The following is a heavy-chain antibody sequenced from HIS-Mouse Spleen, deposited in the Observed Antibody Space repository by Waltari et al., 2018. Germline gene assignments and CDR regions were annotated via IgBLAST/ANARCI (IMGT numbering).Heavy chain of an antibody. CDR1: GFTVSSNY. CDR3: ARGGLAAAGWYFDL. D-gene: IGHD6-13*01. V-gene: IGHV3-53*01. CDR2: IYSGGST. J-gene: IGHJ2*01. Sequence: EVQLVESGGGLIQPGGSLRLSGAASGFTVSSNYMSWFRRAPGKGLEWVSVIYSGGSTYYADSVKGRFTISRDNSKNTLYLQMNSLRAEDTAVYYCARGGLAAAGWYFDLWGRGTLVTVSS.